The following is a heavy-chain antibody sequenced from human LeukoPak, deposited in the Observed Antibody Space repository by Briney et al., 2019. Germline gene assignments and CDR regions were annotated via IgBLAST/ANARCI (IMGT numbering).Heavy chain of an antibody. D-gene: IGHD5-12*01. CDR2: ISGSGGST. V-gene: IGHV3-23*01. CDR3: ANKFRLDSSLDY. Sequence: GGSLRLPCAASGFTFSSYAMRWVRQAPGKGLEWVSAISGSGGSTYYADSVKGRFTISRDNSKNTLYLQMNSLRAEDTALYYWANKFRLDSSLDYWGQGTLVTVSS. J-gene: IGHJ4*02. CDR1: GFTFSSYA.